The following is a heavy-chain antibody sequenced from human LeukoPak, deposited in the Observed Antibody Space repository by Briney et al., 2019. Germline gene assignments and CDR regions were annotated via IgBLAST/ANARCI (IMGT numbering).Heavy chain of an antibody. CDR1: GYTFTSYA. CDR2: INAGNGNT. D-gene: IGHD3-10*01. J-gene: IGHJ3*02. Sequence: GASVKVSCKASGYTFTSYAMHWVRQAPGQRLEWMGWINAGNGNTKYSQEFQGRVTITRDTSASTAYMELSRLRSDDTAVYYCARGRTSLLWFGGATDAFDIWGQGTMVTVSS. V-gene: IGHV1-3*01. CDR3: ARGRTSLLWFGGATDAFDI.